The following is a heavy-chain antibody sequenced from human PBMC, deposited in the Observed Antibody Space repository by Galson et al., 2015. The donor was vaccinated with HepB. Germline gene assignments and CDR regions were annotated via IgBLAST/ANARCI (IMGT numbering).Heavy chain of an antibody. J-gene: IGHJ2*01. D-gene: IGHD6-19*01. V-gene: IGHV1-2*06. Sequence: SVKVSCKASGYTFTGYYIHWVRQAPGQGLEWMGRINPNSGGTDYAQNFQGRVTMTRDTSISTAYMDLKRLTSDDTAVYYCAKDEGSSGWFDWYIDLWGRGILVTVSS. CDR2: INPNSGGT. CDR3: AKDEGSSGWFDWYIDL. CDR1: GYTFTGYY.